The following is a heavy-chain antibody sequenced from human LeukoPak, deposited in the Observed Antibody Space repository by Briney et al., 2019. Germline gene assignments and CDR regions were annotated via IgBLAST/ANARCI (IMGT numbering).Heavy chain of an antibody. CDR2: ISSGSSYI. Sequence: GGSLRLSCAASGFTFSSYTMNWVRQAPGKGLEWVSIISSGSSYIHYADSVKGRFTISRDNSKNTLYLQMNSLRAEDTAVYYCAKSGNRLFDYWGQGTLVTVSS. CDR1: GFTFSSYT. D-gene: IGHD3-10*01. CDR3: AKSGNRLFDY. J-gene: IGHJ4*02. V-gene: IGHV3-21*01.